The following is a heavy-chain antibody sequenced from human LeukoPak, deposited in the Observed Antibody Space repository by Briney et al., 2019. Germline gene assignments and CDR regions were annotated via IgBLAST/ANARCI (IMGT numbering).Heavy chain of an antibody. CDR3: ACWSDSFDI. V-gene: IGHV4-39*01. Sequence: SETLSLTCTVSGGSISSSSYYWGWIRQPPGQGLEWIGSTYYSGSTYYNPSLKSRITISVDASKNQFSLKLSSVTAADTAVYYCACWSDSFDIWGQGTRVTVS. CDR2: TYYSGST. CDR1: GGSISSSSYY. J-gene: IGHJ3*02. D-gene: IGHD6-13*01.